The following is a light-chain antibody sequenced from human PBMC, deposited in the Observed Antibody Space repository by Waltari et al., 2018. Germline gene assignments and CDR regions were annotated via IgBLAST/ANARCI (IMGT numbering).Light chain of an antibody. V-gene: IGKV1-5*03. Sequence: DIQMTQSPSTLSASVGDRVTLTFRASQNINSWLAWYQQKPGMAPKLLISKASTLESGVPSRFSGSGSGTEFTLTIGSLQPDDLATYYCQQYRTNPWAFGQGTKV. CDR1: QNINSW. CDR3: QQYRTNPWA. J-gene: IGKJ1*01. CDR2: KAS.